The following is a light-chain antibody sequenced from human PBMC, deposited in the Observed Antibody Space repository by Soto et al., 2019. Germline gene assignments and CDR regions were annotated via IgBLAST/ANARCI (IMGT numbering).Light chain of an antibody. Sequence: QSVLTQPPSASAPPGQRVTISCSGSTSNIGSNAVNWYQQRPGTAPKLLIYSNTQRPSGVPDRITGSKSGTSASLAISGLQSEDESTYYCATWDDSLNVWIFGGGTKLTVL. CDR2: SNT. V-gene: IGLV1-44*01. J-gene: IGLJ2*01. CDR1: TSNIGSNA. CDR3: ATWDDSLNVWI.